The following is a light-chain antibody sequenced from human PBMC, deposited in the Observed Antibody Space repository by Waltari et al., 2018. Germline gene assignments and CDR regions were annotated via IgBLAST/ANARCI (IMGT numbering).Light chain of an antibody. Sequence: IKSTQSPPSPSASVADRVTIPCRASQGISSYLAWYQQKPGKAPKLLIYAASTLQSGVPSRFSGSGSGTDFTLTISSLQPEDFATYYCQQLNSYPRTFGQGTKVEIK. CDR2: AAS. CDR1: QGISSY. CDR3: QQLNSYPRT. V-gene: IGKV1-9*01. J-gene: IGKJ1*01.